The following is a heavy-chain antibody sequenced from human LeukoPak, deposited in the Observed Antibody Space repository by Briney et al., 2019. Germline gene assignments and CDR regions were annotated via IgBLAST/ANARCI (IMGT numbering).Heavy chain of an antibody. Sequence: PGGSLRLSCAASGXTFXSYGMHWVRQAPXXXLXWVAVIWYDGSNKYYADSVKGRFTISRDNSKNTLYLQMNSLRAGDTAVYYCAKVAPYSSGWYYFDYWGQGTLVTVSS. CDR3: AKVAPYSSGWYYFDY. J-gene: IGHJ4*02. V-gene: IGHV3-30*02. D-gene: IGHD6-19*01. CDR2: IWYDGSNK. CDR1: GXTFXSYG.